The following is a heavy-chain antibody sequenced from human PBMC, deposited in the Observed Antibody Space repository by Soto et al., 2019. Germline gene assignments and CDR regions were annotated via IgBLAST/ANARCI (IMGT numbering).Heavy chain of an antibody. CDR1: GFTFSGYA. D-gene: IGHD1-7*01. V-gene: IGHV3-23*01. CDR3: VRGTPTPGLDI. CDR2: INGSGGRT. Sequence: GGSLRLSCAASGFTFSGYAMNWVRQAPGKGLEWVSTINGSGGRTYYVDSVRGRFSTSRDSTRNSLYLNMDSLRVEDTATYYCVRGTPTPGLDIWGRGTTVTVSS. J-gene: IGHJ6*02.